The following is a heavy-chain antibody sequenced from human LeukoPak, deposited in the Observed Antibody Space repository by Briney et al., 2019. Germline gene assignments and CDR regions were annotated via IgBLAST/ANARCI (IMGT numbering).Heavy chain of an antibody. CDR1: GYNFIGYY. Sequence: ASVRVSCKASGYNFIGYYINWVRQAPGQGLEWMGRINPNTGDTHYAQKFQGRVTMTRDTSISTAYMELSRLRSDDTAVYYCARERSTRFDYWGQGTLVTVSS. D-gene: IGHD5/OR15-5a*01. J-gene: IGHJ4*02. CDR2: INPNTGDT. V-gene: IGHV1-2*02. CDR3: ARERSTRFDY.